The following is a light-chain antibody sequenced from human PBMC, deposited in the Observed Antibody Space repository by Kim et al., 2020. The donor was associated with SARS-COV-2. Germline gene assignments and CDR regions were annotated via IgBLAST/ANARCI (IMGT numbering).Light chain of an antibody. CDR2: AAS. CDR3: QQSYSTPPS. V-gene: IGKV1-39*01. J-gene: IGKJ2*01. CDR1: QSISSY. Sequence: SASVGDRVTITCQASQSISSYLNWYQQKPGKAPKLLIYAASSLQSGVPARFSGSGSGTDFTRTISSLQPEDFATYYCQQSYSTPPSFGQGTKLEI.